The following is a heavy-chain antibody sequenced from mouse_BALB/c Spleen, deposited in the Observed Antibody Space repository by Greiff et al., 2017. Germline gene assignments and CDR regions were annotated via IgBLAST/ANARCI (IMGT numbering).Heavy chain of an antibody. CDR3: ARSGYGNYGDY. V-gene: IGHV3-2*02. Sequence: VQLKQSGPGLVKPSQSLSLTCTVTGYSITSDYAWNWIRQFPGNKLEWMGYISYSGSTSYNPSLKSRISITRDTSKNQFFLQLNSVTTEDTATYYCARSGYGNYGDYWGQGTSVTVSS. D-gene: IGHD2-10*02. CDR2: ISYSGST. CDR1: GYSITSDYA. J-gene: IGHJ4*01.